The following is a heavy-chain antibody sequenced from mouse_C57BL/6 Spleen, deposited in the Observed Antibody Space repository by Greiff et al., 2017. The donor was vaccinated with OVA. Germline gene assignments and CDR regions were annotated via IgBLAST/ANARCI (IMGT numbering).Heavy chain of an antibody. J-gene: IGHJ3*01. CDR3: AREGAAQASFAY. CDR2: INPSTGGT. D-gene: IGHD3-2*02. Sequence: VQLQQSGPELVKPGASVKISCKASGYSFTGYYMNWVKQSPEKSLEWIGEINPSTGGTTYNQKFKAKATLTVDKSSSTAYMQLKSLTSEDSAVYYCAREGAAQASFAYWGKGTLVTVSA. CDR1: GYSFTGYY. V-gene: IGHV1-42*01.